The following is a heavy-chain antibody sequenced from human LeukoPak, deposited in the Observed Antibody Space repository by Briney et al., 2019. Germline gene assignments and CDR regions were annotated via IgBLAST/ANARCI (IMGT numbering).Heavy chain of an antibody. CDR2: INTNTGNP. V-gene: IGHV7-4-1*02. CDR1: GYTFNRYG. CDR3: ASTSPGTVAGGTYYYYYMDV. Sequence: GASVKVSCKASGYTFNRYGMNWVRQAPGQGLEWMGWINTNTGNPTYAQGFTGRFVFSLDTSVSTAYLQISSLKAEDTAVYYCASTSPGTVAGGTYYYYYMDVWGKGTTVTVSS. J-gene: IGHJ6*03. D-gene: IGHD6-19*01.